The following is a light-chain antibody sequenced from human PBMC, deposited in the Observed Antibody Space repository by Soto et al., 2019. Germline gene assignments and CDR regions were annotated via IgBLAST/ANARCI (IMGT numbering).Light chain of an antibody. CDR3: SSYTSSSSLGV. CDR2: EVS. J-gene: IGLJ3*02. CDR1: SSDVGDYNY. Sequence: QSALTQPASVSGSPGQSITISCTGTSSDVGDYNYVSWYQQHPGKAPRLIIYEVSNRPSGVSNRLSGSKSGNTASLTISGLQADDEADYYCSSYTSSSSLGVFGGGTKVTVL. V-gene: IGLV2-14*01.